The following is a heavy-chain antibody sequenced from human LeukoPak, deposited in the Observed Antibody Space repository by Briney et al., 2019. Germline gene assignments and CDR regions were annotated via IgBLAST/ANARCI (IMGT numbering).Heavy chain of an antibody. Sequence: GGSLRLSCAASGFTFSSYSMNWVRQAPGKGLEWVSSISSSSSYIYYADSVKGRFTISRDNAKNSLYLQMNSLSAEDTAVYYCARGPGYSSGWYVLSVDCWGQGTLVTVSS. D-gene: IGHD6-19*01. CDR1: GFTFSSYS. J-gene: IGHJ4*02. CDR2: ISSSSSYI. V-gene: IGHV3-21*01. CDR3: ARGPGYSSGWYVLSVDC.